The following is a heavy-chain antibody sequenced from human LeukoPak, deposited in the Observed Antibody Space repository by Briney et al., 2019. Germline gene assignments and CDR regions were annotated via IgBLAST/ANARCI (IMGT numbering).Heavy chain of an antibody. CDR2: IYPGDSDT. Sequence: GESLKISCKGSGYSFTSYWIGWVRQMPGKGLEWMGIIYPGDSDTRYSPSFQGQVTISADKSISTAYLQWSSLKASDTAMYYCARYRHSNSRLYYFDYWGQGTLVTVSS. D-gene: IGHD2/OR15-2a*01. CDR3: ARYRHSNSRLYYFDY. J-gene: IGHJ4*02. CDR1: GYSFTSYW. V-gene: IGHV5-51*01.